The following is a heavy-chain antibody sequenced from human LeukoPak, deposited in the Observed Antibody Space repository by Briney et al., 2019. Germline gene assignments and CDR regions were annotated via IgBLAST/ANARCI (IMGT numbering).Heavy chain of an antibody. Sequence: PSETLSLTCTVSGGSISSYYWSWIRQPPGKGLEWIGYFYFIGNTNYNPSLRSRVTISVDTSKNQFSLKLSSVTAADTAVYYCARKVVFDLWGRGTLVTVSS. CDR2: FYFIGNT. CDR1: GGSISSYY. CDR3: ARKVVFDL. V-gene: IGHV4-59*08. D-gene: IGHD2-15*01. J-gene: IGHJ2*01.